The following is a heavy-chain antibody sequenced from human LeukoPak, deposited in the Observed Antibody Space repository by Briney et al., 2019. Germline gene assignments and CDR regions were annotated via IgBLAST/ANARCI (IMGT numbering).Heavy chain of an antibody. Sequence: GGTLRLSCAASGFTFSSDGMSWGCQAPGKGLEWVANIKNDGSEKYYVDPVKGRFTISRDNAKNSLYLQMNSLRAEDTAVYYCASMSESGEAAGSYYYYYGMDVWGQGTTVTVSS. CDR1: GFTFSSDG. CDR3: ASMSESGEAAGSYYYYYGMDV. CDR2: IKNDGSEK. J-gene: IGHJ6*02. V-gene: IGHV3-7*05. D-gene: IGHD6-13*01.